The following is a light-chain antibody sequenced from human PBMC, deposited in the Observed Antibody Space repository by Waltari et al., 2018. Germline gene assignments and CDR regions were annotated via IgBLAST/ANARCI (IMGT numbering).Light chain of an antibody. CDR3: SSYTTGSTRYV. J-gene: IGLJ1*01. CDR2: DVN. V-gene: IGLV2-14*03. CDR1: SSDIGAYNF. Sequence: SVSGSPGQSITISCTGTSSDIGAYNFVSWYQKHPGKAPKVMIYDVNNLPSGVSSRFSGSKSGNTASLTISGLQAEDEADYYCSSYTTGSTRYVFGSGTKVTVL.